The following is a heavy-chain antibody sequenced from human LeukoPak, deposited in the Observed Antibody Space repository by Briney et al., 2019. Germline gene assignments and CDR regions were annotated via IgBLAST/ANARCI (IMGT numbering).Heavy chain of an antibody. CDR1: GDSISGYY. D-gene: IGHD6-19*01. CDR3: ARGGIAVAGYYYFYYMDV. J-gene: IGHJ6*03. V-gene: IGHV4-4*07. Sequence: SETLSLTCTVSGDSISGYYWSWIRQPAGEGLEWIGRLYTSGDTNYNPSLKSRITLSFDTSRNQFSLKLTSVTAADTAVYYCARGGIAVAGYYYFYYMDVWGKGTTVTVSS. CDR2: LYTSGDT.